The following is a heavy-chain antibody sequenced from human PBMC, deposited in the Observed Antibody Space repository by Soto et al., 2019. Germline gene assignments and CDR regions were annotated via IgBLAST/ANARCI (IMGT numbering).Heavy chain of an antibody. J-gene: IGHJ6*02. CDR2: MYSGGST. D-gene: IGHD2-2*01. Sequence: EVQLVESGGGLVQPGGSLRLSCAASGLTVSSNYMSWVRQAPGKGLEWVSVMYSGGSTYYADSVKGRFIISRDNYKNTRYLQMDGRRVEDTAVYYCARDSSLHQPLCYGMEAWGQGTTVTVSS. CDR3: ARDSSLHQPLCYGMEA. CDR1: GLTVSSNY. V-gene: IGHV3-66*01.